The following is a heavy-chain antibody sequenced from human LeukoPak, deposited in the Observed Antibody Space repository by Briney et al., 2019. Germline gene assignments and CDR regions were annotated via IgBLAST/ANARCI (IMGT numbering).Heavy chain of an antibody. CDR3: ARDYCSSTSCLFDY. CDR2: INPNSGDT. Sequence: ASVRVSCKTSGYTFTDYCMHWVRQAPGQGLEWMGRINPNSGDTNYAQKFQGRVTMTRDTSISTAYMELSRLRSDDTAVYYCARDYCSSTSCLFDYWGQGTLVSVSS. V-gene: IGHV1-2*06. J-gene: IGHJ4*02. CDR1: GYTFTDYC. D-gene: IGHD2-2*01.